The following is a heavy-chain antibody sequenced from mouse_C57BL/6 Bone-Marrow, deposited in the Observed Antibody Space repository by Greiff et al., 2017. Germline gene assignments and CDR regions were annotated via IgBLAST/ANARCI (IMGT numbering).Heavy chain of an antibody. CDR1: GYTFTSYW. Sequence: QVHVKQPGAELVRPGSSVKLSCKASGYTFTSYWMDWVKQRPGQGLEWIGNIYPSDSETHYNQKFKDKATLTVDKSSSTAYMQLSSLTSEDAAVFYCARVDYGNYGAWFAYWDQGTLVTVSA. J-gene: IGHJ3*01. D-gene: IGHD2-1*01. V-gene: IGHV1-61*01. CDR3: ARVDYGNYGAWFAY. CDR2: IYPSDSET.